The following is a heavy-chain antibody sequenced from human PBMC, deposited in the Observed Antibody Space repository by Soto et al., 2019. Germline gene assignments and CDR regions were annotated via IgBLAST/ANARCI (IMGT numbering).Heavy chain of an antibody. V-gene: IGHV1-69*14. D-gene: IGHD5-12*01. CDR3: ARDLVSGYDPGDY. Sequence: QVQLVQSGAEVKKPGSSVKVSCKTSGDIFSGYSISWVRQAPGQGLEWMGGIIPIFGTTNYAQRFHGRVTITANKSTSTFYMELYSLKSEDTAVYYCARDLVSGYDPGDYWGQGTLVTVSS. J-gene: IGHJ4*02. CDR2: IIPIFGTT. CDR1: GDIFSGYS.